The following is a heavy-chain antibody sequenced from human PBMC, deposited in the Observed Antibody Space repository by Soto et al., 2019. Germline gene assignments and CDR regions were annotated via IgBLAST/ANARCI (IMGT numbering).Heavy chain of an antibody. V-gene: IGHV3-33*01. Sequence: HPGGSLRLSCAASGFTFSSYGMHWVRQAPGKGLEWVAVIWYDGSNKYYADSVKGRFTISRDNSKNTLYLQMNSLRAEDTAVYYCARSRGYSYGFINWFDPWGQGTLVTSPQ. CDR1: GFTFSSYG. D-gene: IGHD5-18*01. J-gene: IGHJ5*02. CDR2: IWYDGSNK. CDR3: ARSRGYSYGFINWFDP.